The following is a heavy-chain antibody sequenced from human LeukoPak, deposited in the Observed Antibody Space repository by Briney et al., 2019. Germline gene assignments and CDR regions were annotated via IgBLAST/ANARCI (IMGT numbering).Heavy chain of an antibody. CDR1: GGSFSGYY. D-gene: IGHD6-19*01. J-gene: IGHJ2*01. CDR2: INHSGST. V-gene: IGHV4-34*01. CDR3: ARGEEQWLEWYFDL. Sequence: SETLSLTCAVYGGSFSGYYWSWIRQPPGKGLEWIGEINHSGSTDYNPSLKSRVTISVDTSKNQFSLKLSSVTAADTAVYHCARGEEQWLEWYFDLWGRGTLVTVSS.